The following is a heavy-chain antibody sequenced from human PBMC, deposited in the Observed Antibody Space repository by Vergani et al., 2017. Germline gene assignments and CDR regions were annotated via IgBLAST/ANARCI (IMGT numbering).Heavy chain of an antibody. Sequence: QVLLVQSGAEVKKPGASVRVSCKTSGYTFTNYYIHWVRQAPGQGLEWMGIINPSGGSTTYAQQFQGRLTMTRDTSTTTAYVDLSSLRSDDTAVYFCARGKYNSGDYYYYYGLDVWGQGTTATVSS. D-gene: IGHD3-22*01. CDR3: ARGKYNSGDYYYYYGLDV. CDR1: GYTFTNYY. V-gene: IGHV1-46*01. J-gene: IGHJ6*02. CDR2: INPSGGST.